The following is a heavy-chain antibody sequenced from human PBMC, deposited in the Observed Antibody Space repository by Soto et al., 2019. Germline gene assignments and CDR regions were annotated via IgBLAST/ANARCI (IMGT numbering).Heavy chain of an antibody. CDR2: IIPIFGTA. J-gene: IGHJ6*02. CDR1: GGTFSSYA. Sequence: GASVKVSCKASGGTFSSYAISWVRQAPGQGLEWMGGIIPIFGTANYAQKFQGRVTITADESTSTAYMELSSLRSEDTAVYYCARAFCSGGSCYPNYYGMDVWGQGTTVTVSS. V-gene: IGHV1-69*13. CDR3: ARAFCSGGSCYPNYYGMDV. D-gene: IGHD2-15*01.